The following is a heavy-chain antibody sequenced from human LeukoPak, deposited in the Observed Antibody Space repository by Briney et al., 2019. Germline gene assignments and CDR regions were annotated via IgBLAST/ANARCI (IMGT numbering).Heavy chain of an antibody. J-gene: IGHJ5*02. D-gene: IGHD3-22*01. CDR3: ARQEMGADSSGYYYWFDP. CDR2: IKQDGSEK. CDR1: GFTFSSYW. Sequence: PGGSLRLSCAASGFTFSSYWMSWVRQAPGKGLEWVANIKQDGSEKYYVDSVKGRFTISRDNAKNSLYLQMNSLRAEDTAVYYCARQEMGADSSGYYYWFDPWGQGTLVTVSS. V-gene: IGHV3-7*03.